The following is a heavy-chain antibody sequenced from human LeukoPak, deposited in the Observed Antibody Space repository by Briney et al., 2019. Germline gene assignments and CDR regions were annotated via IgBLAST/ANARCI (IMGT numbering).Heavy chain of an antibody. CDR3: AREAYSSGHVTNDY. CDR2: IYYSGST. CDR1: GGSISSGGYY. V-gene: IGHV4-31*03. D-gene: IGHD6-19*01. Sequence: PSETLSLTCTVSGGSISSGGYYWSWIRQHPGKGLEWIGYIYYSGSTYYNPSLKSRVTISVDTSKNQFSLRLSSVTAADTAVYYCAREAYSSGHVTNDYRGQGTLVTVSS. J-gene: IGHJ4*02.